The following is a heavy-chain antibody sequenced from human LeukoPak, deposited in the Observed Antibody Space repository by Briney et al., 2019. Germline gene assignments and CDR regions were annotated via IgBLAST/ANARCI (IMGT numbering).Heavy chain of an antibody. V-gene: IGHV5-51*01. CDR1: GYSFASHW. Sequence: GESLKISCKASGYSFASHWTGWVRQTSGKGLEWMAIIHPNDASTIYSPSFQGQVTISADRSITTAYLQWNTLQASDTAIYYCARHNNWAFDYWDRGTLLTVSS. D-gene: IGHD1-20*01. CDR2: IHPNDAST. J-gene: IGHJ4*02. CDR3: ARHNNWAFDY.